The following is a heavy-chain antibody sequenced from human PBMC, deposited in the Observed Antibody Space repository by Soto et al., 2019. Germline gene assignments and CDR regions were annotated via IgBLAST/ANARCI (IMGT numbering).Heavy chain of an antibody. CDR2: ISGSGGST. D-gene: IGHD2-8*01. V-gene: IGHV3-23*01. CDR1: GFTFSSYA. J-gene: IGHJ4*02. CDR3: AKAGDIVLMVYAPN. Sequence: GGSLRVSCAAAGFTFSSYAMSWVRQAPGKGLEWVSAISGSGGSTYYADSVKGRFTISRDNSKNTLYLQMNSLRAEDTAVYYCAKAGDIVLMVYAPNWGQGTLVTVSS.